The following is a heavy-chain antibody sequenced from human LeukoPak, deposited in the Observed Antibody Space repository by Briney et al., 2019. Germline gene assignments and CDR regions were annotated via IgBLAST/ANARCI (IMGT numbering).Heavy chain of an antibody. D-gene: IGHD2-2*01. CDR1: GYTFTRYG. V-gene: IGHV1-18*01. CDR3: ARVCSAHSTSCPPGDY. J-gene: IGHJ4*02. Sequence: ASVKVSCKASGYTFTRYGISWVRQAPGQGLEWMGWISAYNGNTNYAQKLQGRVTMTTDTSTSTAYVELRSLTSDATAVYYSARVCSAHSTSCPPGDYWGQGTLVTVSS. CDR2: ISAYNGNT.